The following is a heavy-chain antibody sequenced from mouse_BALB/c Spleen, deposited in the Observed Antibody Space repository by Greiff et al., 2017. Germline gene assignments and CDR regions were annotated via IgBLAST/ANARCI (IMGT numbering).Heavy chain of an antibody. D-gene: IGHD2-4*01. V-gene: IGHV5-6-5*01. J-gene: IGHJ4*01. CDR2: ISSGGST. CDR3: ARGMITTGYYAMDY. CDR1: GFTFSSYA. Sequence: EVKVVESGGGLVKPGGSLKLSCAASGFTFSSYAMSWVRQTPEKRLEWVASISSGGSTYYPDSVKGRFTISRDNARNILYLQMSSLRSEDTAMYYCARGMITTGYYAMDYWGQGTAVTVSS.